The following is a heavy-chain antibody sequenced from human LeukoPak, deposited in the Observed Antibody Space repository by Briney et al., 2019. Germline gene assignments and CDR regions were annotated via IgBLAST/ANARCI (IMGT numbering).Heavy chain of an antibody. CDR2: ISTSSSYI. D-gene: IGHD1-1*01. CDR1: GFTFSRYS. J-gene: IGHJ6*03. V-gene: IGHV3-21*04. CDR3: TRHWDRRNDCYYYYYMDV. Sequence: GGSLRLSCAASGFTFSRYSMNWVRQAPGKGLEWVSSISTSSSYIYYADSLKGRFTISRDDSKNTAYLQMNSLKTEDTAVYYCTRHWDRRNDCYYYYYMDVWGKGTTVTVSS.